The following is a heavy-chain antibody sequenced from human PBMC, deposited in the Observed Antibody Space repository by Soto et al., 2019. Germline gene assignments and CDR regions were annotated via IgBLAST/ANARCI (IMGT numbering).Heavy chain of an antibody. Sequence: QVQLVQSGAEVKKPGSSVKVSCKASGGTFGTYTISWVRQAPGQGLEWMGRIIPYLDITDYAQKFQGRFTIAADKSTTTAYMELNRLRSEDTAVYFCARDTTSWGQGTLVTVSS. CDR2: IIPYLDIT. J-gene: IGHJ5*02. CDR3: ARDTTS. V-gene: IGHV1-69*02. CDR1: GGTFGTYT. D-gene: IGHD5-18*01.